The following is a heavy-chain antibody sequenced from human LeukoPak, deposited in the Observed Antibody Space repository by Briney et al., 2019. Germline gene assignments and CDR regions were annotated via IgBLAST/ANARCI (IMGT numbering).Heavy chain of an antibody. J-gene: IGHJ4*02. V-gene: IGHV4-59*08. CDR1: GGSISSDY. CDR2: IYYSGTT. CDR3: ARHQLRGFLDDN. Sequence: PSETLSLTCTVSGGSISSDYWSWIRQPPGKGLEWIGCIYYSGTTNYNPSLQSRVSISIDTSKKQFSLSLTPVTAADTAVYYCARHQLRGFLDDNWGQGTLVTVSS. D-gene: IGHD3-10*01.